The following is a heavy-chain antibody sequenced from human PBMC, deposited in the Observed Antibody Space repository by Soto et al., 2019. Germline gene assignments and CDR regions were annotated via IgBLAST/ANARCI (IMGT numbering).Heavy chain of an antibody. J-gene: IGHJ6*03. CDR2: IWYDGSNK. CDR3: ARDGLGYCSSTSCYHYYYYYMDV. Sequence: GGSLRLSCAASGFTFSSYGMHWVRQAPGKGLEWVAVIWYDGSNKYYADSVKGRFTISRDNSKNTLYLQMNSLRAEDTAVYYCARDGLGYCSSTSCYHYYYYYMDVWGKGTTVTVSS. D-gene: IGHD2-2*01. V-gene: IGHV3-33*01. CDR1: GFTFSSYG.